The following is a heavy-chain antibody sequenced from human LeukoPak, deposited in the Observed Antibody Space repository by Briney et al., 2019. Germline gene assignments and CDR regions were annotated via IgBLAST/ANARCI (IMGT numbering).Heavy chain of an antibody. J-gene: IGHJ6*02. D-gene: IGHD2-2*01. CDR1: GFTFRSHG. CDR2: IWYDASNV. Sequence: GGSLRLSCAASGFTFRSHGMHWVRQAPGKGLEWVAVIWYDASNVYYADSVKGRFTISRDNSKNTLYLQMNSLRAEDTAVYYCAKLPRIVVVPAAIHMDVWGQGTTVTVSS. CDR3: AKLPRIVVVPAAIHMDV. V-gene: IGHV3-33*06.